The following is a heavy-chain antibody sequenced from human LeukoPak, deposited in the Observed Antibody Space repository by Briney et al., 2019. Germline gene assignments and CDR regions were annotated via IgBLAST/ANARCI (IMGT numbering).Heavy chain of an antibody. V-gene: IGHV4-34*01. CDR3: VTYYYGSSAPKRNY. CDR1: GGSFSDYF. D-gene: IGHD3-22*01. CDR2: ISHSGST. Sequence: ASETLSLTCAVYGGSFSDYFWSWIRQPPGKGLEWIGEISHSGSTTYNPSLRSRVTISGDTSKKQFSLKLSSVTAADTAVYYCVTYYYGSSAPKRNYWGQGILVTVSS. J-gene: IGHJ4*02.